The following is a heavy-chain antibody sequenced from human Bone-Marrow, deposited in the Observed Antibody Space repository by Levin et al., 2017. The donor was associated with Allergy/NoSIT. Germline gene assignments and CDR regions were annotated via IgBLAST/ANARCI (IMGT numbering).Heavy chain of an antibody. CDR2: IHHGGRT. Sequence: PSETLSLTCTVSAGSVISPDYYWGWVRQPPGTGLEWIASIHHGGRTFYNPSLKSRATISLDTSNNQVSLKLYYVTAADTATYYCARRRKNLNWFDPWGQGTLVTVTS. CDR1: AGSVISPDYY. J-gene: IGHJ5*02. V-gene: IGHV4-39*01. CDR3: ARRRKNLNWFDP. D-gene: IGHD1-14*01.